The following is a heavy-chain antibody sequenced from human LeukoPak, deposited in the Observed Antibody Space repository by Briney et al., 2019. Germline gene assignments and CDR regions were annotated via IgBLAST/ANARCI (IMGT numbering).Heavy chain of an antibody. J-gene: IGHJ6*02. CDR1: GGCISSGGYS. V-gene: IGHV4-30-2*01. CDR3: ASKTPKEAYGMDV. CDR2: IYHSGST. Sequence: PSETLSLTCAVSGGCISSGGYSWSWIRQPPGKGLEWIGYIYHSGSTYYNPSLKSRVTISVDRSKNQFSLKLSSVTAADTAVYYCASKTPKEAYGMDVWGQGTTVTVSS.